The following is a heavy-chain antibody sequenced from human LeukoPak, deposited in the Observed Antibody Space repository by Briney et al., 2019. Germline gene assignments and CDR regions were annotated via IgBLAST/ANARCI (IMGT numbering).Heavy chain of an antibody. J-gene: IGHJ3*02. CDR3: ARENHDAFDI. Sequence: GGSLTLSCAASGFTFSSYSMNWVRQAAGKGLEWVAVISYDGSNKYYADSVKGRFTISRDNSKNTLYLQMNSLRAEDTAVYYCARENHDAFDIWGQGTMVTVSS. D-gene: IGHD1-14*01. V-gene: IGHV3-30*03. CDR1: GFTFSSYS. CDR2: ISYDGSNK.